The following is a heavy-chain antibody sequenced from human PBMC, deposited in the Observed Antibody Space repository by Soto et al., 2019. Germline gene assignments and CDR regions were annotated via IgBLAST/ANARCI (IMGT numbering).Heavy chain of an antibody. D-gene: IGHD1-26*01. J-gene: IGHJ4*02. Sequence: QVQLVASGGGVVQPGTSLRLSCAASGFTFGSSALHWVRQAPGKGLEWVAVISSDGSNTYSADSVKGRFTISRDNSKNTLYLQMNSLRAEDTAVYYCARGSATTAYFDYWGQGTLVTVSS. CDR2: ISSDGSNT. CDR1: GFTFGSSA. V-gene: IGHV3-30-3*01. CDR3: ARGSATTAYFDY.